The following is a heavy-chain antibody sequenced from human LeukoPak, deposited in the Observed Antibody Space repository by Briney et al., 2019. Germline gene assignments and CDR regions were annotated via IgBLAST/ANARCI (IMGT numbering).Heavy chain of an antibody. V-gene: IGHV3-74*01. CDR2: LYSEGGRT. CDR1: RFIFKNDW. D-gene: IGHD6-6*01. J-gene: IGHJ5*01. Sequence: PGGSLSLSCVGSRFIFKNDWMHWVRQAQGKGLVWVSLLYSEGGRTYYADSVKGRFTISRDNAKNTLYLQMNSLTVEDTAVSYCSRGLGQPVDSWGXXXLVTVSS. CDR3: SRGLGQPVDS.